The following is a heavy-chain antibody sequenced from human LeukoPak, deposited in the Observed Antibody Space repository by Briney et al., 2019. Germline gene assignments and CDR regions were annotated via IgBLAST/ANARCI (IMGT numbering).Heavy chain of an antibody. Sequence: GGSLRLSCAASGFTFSDHYMDWVRQAPGKGLEWVGRTRNKANSYTTEYAASVKGRFTISRDDSKNSLYLQMNSLKTEDTAVYYCARAYKDRSLAGKKEFFQHWGQGTLVTVSS. CDR3: ARAYKDRSLAGKKEFFQH. CDR1: GFTFSDHY. CDR2: TRNKANSYTT. V-gene: IGHV3-72*01. J-gene: IGHJ1*01. D-gene: IGHD6-19*01.